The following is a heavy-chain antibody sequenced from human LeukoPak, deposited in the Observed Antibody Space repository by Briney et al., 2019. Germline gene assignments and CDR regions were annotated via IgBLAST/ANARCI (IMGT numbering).Heavy chain of an antibody. CDR2: ISGSGGST. CDR3: AKDHSSHIVVVTAILGY. D-gene: IGHD2-21*02. V-gene: IGHV3-23*01. CDR1: GFTFSSYG. J-gene: IGHJ4*02. Sequence: GGSLRLSCAASGFTFSSYGMSWVRQAPGKGLEWVSAISGSGGSTYYADSVKGRFTISRDNSKNTLYLQMNSLRAGDTAVYYCAKDHSSHIVVVTAILGYWGQGTLVTVSS.